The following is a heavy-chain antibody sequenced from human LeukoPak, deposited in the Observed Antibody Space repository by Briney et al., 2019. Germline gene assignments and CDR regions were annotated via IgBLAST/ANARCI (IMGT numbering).Heavy chain of an antibody. CDR2: ITLSSSSI. CDR3: ARDFFHSDISRPFDY. V-gene: IGHV3-21*01. Sequence: GALRLSCAASGFPFSGYSMSWVRQAPGKGLEWVSSITLSSSSIYYADSVKGRFTISRDNAKNSLYLRMNSLRAEDSAVYYCARDFFHSDISRPFDYWGQGTLVTVSS. J-gene: IGHJ4*02. D-gene: IGHD3-3*02. CDR1: GFPFSGYS.